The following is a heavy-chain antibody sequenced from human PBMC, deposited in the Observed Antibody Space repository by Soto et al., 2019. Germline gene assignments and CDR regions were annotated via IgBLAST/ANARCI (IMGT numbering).Heavy chain of an antibody. CDR1: GYSFTSYA. J-gene: IGHJ4*02. CDR3: ATRSPAFDY. Sequence: ASVKVSCKASGYSFTSYAIHWMRQAPGQRLEWMGWITTDKGKTNYAQKFQGRVTMTTDTSTSTAYMELRSLRSDDTAVYYCATRSPAFDYWGQGTLVTVSS. V-gene: IGHV1-3*04. CDR2: ITTDKGKT.